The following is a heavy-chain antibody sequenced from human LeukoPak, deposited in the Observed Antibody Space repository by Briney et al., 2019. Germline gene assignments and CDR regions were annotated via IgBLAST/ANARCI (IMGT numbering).Heavy chain of an antibody. CDR1: GFIFSASP. V-gene: IGHV3-73*01. CDR2: IRSKEYSYAT. D-gene: IGHD5/OR15-5a*01. J-gene: IGHJ6*02. CDR3: ARRVGDSYFYGMDL. Sequence: GGSLRFSCAASGFIFSASPIHWVRQASGKGLEWVGRIRSKEYSYATTCAESMRGRCSVSRDDSQNTAFLHLSSLKTEDTAVYYCARRVGDSYFYGMDLWGQGTPVTVSS.